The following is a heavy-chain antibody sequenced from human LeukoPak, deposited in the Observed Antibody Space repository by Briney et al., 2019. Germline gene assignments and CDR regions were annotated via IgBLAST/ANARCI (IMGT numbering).Heavy chain of an antibody. CDR2: SGNAGDT. Sequence: GGSLRLSCAASGFTFDVSAMNWVRQAPGKGLEWVSASGNAGDTYYADSVKDRFTISRDNSKKMLFLQMTSLRAEDTALYYCAKKTPGNYPYDYWGQGTLVTVSP. CDR3: AKKTPGNYPYDY. V-gene: IGHV3-23*01. J-gene: IGHJ4*02. D-gene: IGHD3-22*01. CDR1: GFTFDVSA.